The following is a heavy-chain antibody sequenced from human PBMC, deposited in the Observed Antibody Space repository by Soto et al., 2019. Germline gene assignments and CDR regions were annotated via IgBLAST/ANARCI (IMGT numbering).Heavy chain of an antibody. CDR3: AKDLSDFWSGYYQWDYYYYGMDV. Sequence: PGGSLRLSCAASGFTFSSYGMHWVRQAPGKGLEWVAVISYGGSNKYYADSVKGRFTISRDNSKNTLYLQMNSLRAEDTAVYYCAKDLSDFWSGYYQWDYYYYGMDVWGQGTTVTVSS. J-gene: IGHJ6*02. CDR1: GFTFSSYG. CDR2: ISYGGSNK. V-gene: IGHV3-30*18. D-gene: IGHD3-3*01.